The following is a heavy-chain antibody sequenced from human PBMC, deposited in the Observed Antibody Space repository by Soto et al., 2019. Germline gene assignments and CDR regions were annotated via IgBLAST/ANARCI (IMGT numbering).Heavy chain of an antibody. Sequence: QVQLQESGPGLVKPSETLSLTCSVSGGSTSNHYWTWIRKPPGQGPEWIGCIYYRGTTNYNASFNSRVTISLDTSKNQFSLRLTSVTTADTAVYYCARGGGSPYHDHEFDYWGQGILVTVSS. CDR1: GGSTSNHY. CDR3: ARGGGSPYHDHEFDY. V-gene: IGHV4-59*11. D-gene: IGHD2-2*01. CDR2: IYYRGTT. J-gene: IGHJ4*02.